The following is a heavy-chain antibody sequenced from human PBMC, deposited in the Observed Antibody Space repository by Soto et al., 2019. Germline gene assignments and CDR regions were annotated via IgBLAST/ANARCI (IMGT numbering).Heavy chain of an antibody. CDR3: AREPWYYYDSSGYFDY. V-gene: IGHV3-33*01. CDR1: GFTFISYG. D-gene: IGHD3-22*01. Sequence: GGSLRLSCTASGFTFISYGMHWVRQAPGKGLEWLAVIWYDGSNKYYADSVKGRFTISRDNSKNTLYLQMNSLRAEDTAVYYCAREPWYYYDSSGYFDYWGQGTLVTVSS. CDR2: IWYDGSNK. J-gene: IGHJ4*02.